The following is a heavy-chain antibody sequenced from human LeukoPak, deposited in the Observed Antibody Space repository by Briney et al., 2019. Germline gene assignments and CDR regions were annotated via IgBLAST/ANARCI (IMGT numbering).Heavy chain of an antibody. CDR1: GGTFSSYA. D-gene: IGHD5/OR15-5a*01. Sequence: SVKVSCKASGGTFSSYAISWVRQAPGQGLEWMGRIIPILGIANYAQKFQGRVTITADKSTSTAYMELSSLRAEDTAVYYCAKDRALYAAPPYYFDYWGQGTLVTVSS. CDR2: IIPILGIA. CDR3: AKDRALYAAPPYYFDY. V-gene: IGHV1-69*04. J-gene: IGHJ4*02.